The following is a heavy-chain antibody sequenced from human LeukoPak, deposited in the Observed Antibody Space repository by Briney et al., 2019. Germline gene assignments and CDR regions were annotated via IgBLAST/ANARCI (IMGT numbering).Heavy chain of an antibody. J-gene: IGHJ4*02. CDR3: ASWGMTTQS. Sequence: GGSLRLSCAASGFTLSTYWMHWVRQAPGMGLVWVSRINSDGSNTTYADSVKGRFTISRDNAKNTLYLQMNSLRAEDTAVYYCASWGMTTQSWGQGTLVTVSS. D-gene: IGHD4-11*01. CDR2: INSDGSNT. CDR1: GFTLSTYW. V-gene: IGHV3-74*01.